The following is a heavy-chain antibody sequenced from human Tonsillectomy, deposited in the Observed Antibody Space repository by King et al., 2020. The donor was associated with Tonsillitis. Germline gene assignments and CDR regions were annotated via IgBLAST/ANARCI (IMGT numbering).Heavy chain of an antibody. D-gene: IGHD3-10*01. CDR1: GYTFTGYH. J-gene: IGHJ3*02. V-gene: IGHV1-2*02. CDR3: AKIGTAYGAFDI. Sequence: AQLVQSGAEVKKPGASVKVSCKASGYTFTGYHMHWVRQARGQGLEWMGWISPNSGGTNYSQMVQGRVTMTRDTSITTAYMELSGLRSDDTAVYYCAKIGTAYGAFDIWGQGTMVTVSS. CDR2: ISPNSGGT.